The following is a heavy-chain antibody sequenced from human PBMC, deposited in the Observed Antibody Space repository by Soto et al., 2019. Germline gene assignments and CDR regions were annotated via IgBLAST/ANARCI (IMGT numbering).Heavy chain of an antibody. CDR3: ASMSRYYGSGSYYGMDV. CDR1: GGTFSSYA. D-gene: IGHD3-10*01. CDR2: IIPIFGTA. J-gene: IGHJ6*02. Sequence: QVQLVQSGAAVKKPGSSVKVSCKASGGTFSSYAISWVRQAPGQGLEWMGGIIPIFGTANYAQKFQGRVTITADESTSTAYMELSSLRSEDTAVYYCASMSRYYGSGSYYGMDVWGQGTTVTVSS. V-gene: IGHV1-69*12.